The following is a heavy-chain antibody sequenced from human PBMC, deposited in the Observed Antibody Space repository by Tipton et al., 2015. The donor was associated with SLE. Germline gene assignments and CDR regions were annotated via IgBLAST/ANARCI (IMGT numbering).Heavy chain of an antibody. Sequence: TLSLTCTVSGGSISSGGYYWSWIRLHPGKGLEWIGYIYYSGSTYYNPSLKSRVTISVDTSKNPFSLKLSSVTAADTAVYYCARGWYSSSGGGYHFDYWGQGTLVTVSS. CDR2: IYYSGST. D-gene: IGHD6-13*01. CDR1: GGSISSGGYY. CDR3: ARGWYSSSGGGYHFDY. V-gene: IGHV4-31*03. J-gene: IGHJ4*02.